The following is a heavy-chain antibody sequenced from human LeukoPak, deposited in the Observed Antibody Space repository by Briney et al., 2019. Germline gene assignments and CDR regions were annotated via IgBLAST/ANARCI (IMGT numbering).Heavy chain of an antibody. CDR1: GYTFTSYG. J-gene: IGHJ4*02. D-gene: IGHD4-17*01. Sequence: ASGKVSCKASGYTFTSYGISWVRQARGQGQEWRGWSSAYNGNTNYAQKLTGRVTMTTDTSTRTAYMELRSLRSDDTAVYYCASGSYGDFTDYWGQGTLVTVSS. V-gene: IGHV1-18*01. CDR2: SSAYNGNT. CDR3: ASGSYGDFTDY.